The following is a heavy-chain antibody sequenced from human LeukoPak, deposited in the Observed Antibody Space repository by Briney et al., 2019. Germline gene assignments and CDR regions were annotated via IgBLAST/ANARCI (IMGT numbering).Heavy chain of an antibody. CDR2: IRQDGSEK. J-gene: IGHJ4*02. Sequence: GGSLRLSCAASGFTFSSYWMSWVRQAPGKGLEWVANIRQDGSEKDYVDSMKGRFTISRDNAKNSLYLQMNSLRAEDTAVYYCAKRNDYDFWSGPRPDYWGQGTLVTVSS. CDR3: AKRNDYDFWSGPRPDY. D-gene: IGHD3-3*01. V-gene: IGHV3-7*01. CDR1: GFTFSSYW.